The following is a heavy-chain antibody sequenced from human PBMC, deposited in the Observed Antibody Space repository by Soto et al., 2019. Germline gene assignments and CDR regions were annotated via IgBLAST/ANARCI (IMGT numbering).Heavy chain of an antibody. Sequence: PGESLKISCKGFGYTSTSYWISWVRQMPGKGLEWMGRIDPSDSYTNYSPSFQDHVTISADNSIRTAYLQWSRLEASDTAIYYCARRNSGSWSFTWAQGTLVTISS. V-gene: IGHV5-10-1*01. J-gene: IGHJ5*02. D-gene: IGHD6-13*01. CDR1: GYTSTSYW. CDR3: ARRNSGSWSFT. CDR2: IDPSDSYT.